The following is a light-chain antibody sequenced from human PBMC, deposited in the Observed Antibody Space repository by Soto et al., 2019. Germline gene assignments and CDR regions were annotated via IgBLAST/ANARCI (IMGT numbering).Light chain of an antibody. CDR3: AAWDDSTKSHV. J-gene: IGLJ1*01. Sequence: QSVLTQPPSASGTPGQRVTFSCAGSNSNIGSNAVNWYQQFPGKAPKLLIYYDDLLASGVSARFSGSKSGTSASLAISGLQSEDEADYYCAAWDDSTKSHVFGTGTKVTVL. CDR2: YDD. CDR1: NSNIGSNA. V-gene: IGLV1-36*01.